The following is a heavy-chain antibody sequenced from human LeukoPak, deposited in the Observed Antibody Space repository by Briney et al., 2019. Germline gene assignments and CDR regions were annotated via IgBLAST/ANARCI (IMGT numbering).Heavy chain of an antibody. V-gene: IGHV4-31*03. CDR1: GGSISSGGYY. J-gene: IGHJ4*02. CDR3: ARSFLYYFDY. Sequence: SQTLSLTCTVYGGSISSGGYYWSWIRQHPGKGLEWIGYIYYSGSTYNNPSLKSRVTISVDTSKNQVSLKLSSVTAADTAVYYCARSFLYYFDYWGQGTLVTVSS. CDR2: IYYSGST. D-gene: IGHD3-3*01.